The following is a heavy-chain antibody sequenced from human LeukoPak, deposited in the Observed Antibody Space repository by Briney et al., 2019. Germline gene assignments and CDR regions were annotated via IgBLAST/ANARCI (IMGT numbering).Heavy chain of an antibody. V-gene: IGHV3-21*01. J-gene: IGHJ4*02. Sequence: GGSLRLSCAGSGFTFSSYSMNWVRQAPGKGLEWVSSISISRSYIYYADSVKGRFTISRDNAKKSLYLQMNSLRAEDTAVYYCARADWDTAMTDYWGQGTVVTVSS. CDR1: GFTFSSYS. CDR3: ARADWDTAMTDY. CDR2: ISISRSYI. D-gene: IGHD5-18*01.